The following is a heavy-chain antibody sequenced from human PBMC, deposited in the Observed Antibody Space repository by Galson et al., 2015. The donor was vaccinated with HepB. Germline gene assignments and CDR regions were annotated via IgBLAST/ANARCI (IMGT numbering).Heavy chain of an antibody. Sequence: SVKVSCKASGGTFSSYAISWVRQAPGQGLEWMGGIIPILGIANYAQKFQGRVTITADKSTSTAYMELSSLRSEDTAVYYCVAVVAANYFDYWGQGTLVTVSS. CDR1: GGTFSSYA. J-gene: IGHJ4*02. CDR2: IIPILGIA. CDR3: VAVVAANYFDY. V-gene: IGHV1-69*10. D-gene: IGHD2-15*01.